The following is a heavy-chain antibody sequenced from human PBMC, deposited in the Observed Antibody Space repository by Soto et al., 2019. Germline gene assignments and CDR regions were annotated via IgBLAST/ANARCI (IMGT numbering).Heavy chain of an antibody. CDR2: VYYNGNT. CDR3: TRANSYSHY. D-gene: IGHD2-21*01. CDR1: GGSISNHY. J-gene: IGHJ4*01. V-gene: IGHV4-59*11. Sequence: QVQLQESGPGLVKPSQTLSLTCTVSGGSISNHYWSWIRQPPGQGLEGNGYVYYNGNTNSNPFLKSSVTLSVETAKIQISLTSSSVCTADTAVYYFTRANSYSHYWGHGTLVTVSS.